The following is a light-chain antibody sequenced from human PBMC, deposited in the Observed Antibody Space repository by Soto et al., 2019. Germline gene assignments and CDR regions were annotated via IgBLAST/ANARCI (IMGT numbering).Light chain of an antibody. V-gene: IGLV1-40*01. CDR2: GNS. Sequence: QSVLTQPPSVSGAPGQRVTISCTGSSSNIGAGYDVHWYQQLPGTAPKLLIYGNSNRPSGVPDRFSGSKSGTSASLAITGLQAGDEADYCCQSYDSSLIGSGDVFGTGPKLTVL. CDR3: QSYDSSLIGSGDV. CDR1: SSNIGAGYD. J-gene: IGLJ1*01.